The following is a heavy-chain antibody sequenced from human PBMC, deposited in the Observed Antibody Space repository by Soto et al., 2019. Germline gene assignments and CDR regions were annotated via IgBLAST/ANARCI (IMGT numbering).Heavy chain of an antibody. J-gene: IGHJ6*02. Sequence: PENLPLTCAVYGGTFRGYYWSWIRQPPGKGLEWIGEINHSGSTNYNPSLKSRVTISVDTSKNQFSLKLSSVTAADTAVYYCARGVCGDILTAYYYSYYRMDVCVQGPTVT. D-gene: IGHD3-9*01. CDR2: INHSGST. CDR3: ARGVCGDILTAYYYSYYRMDV. V-gene: IGHV4-34*01. CDR1: GGTFRGYY.